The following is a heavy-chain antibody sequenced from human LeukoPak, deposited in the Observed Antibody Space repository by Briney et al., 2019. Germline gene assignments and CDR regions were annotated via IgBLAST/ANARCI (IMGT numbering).Heavy chain of an antibody. V-gene: IGHV1-2*02. CDR3: ARGGWHLEPVNWYLDL. CDR1: GYTFSGYY. Sequence: GASVKVSCKASGYTFSGYYMHWVRQAPGQGLEWMGWINPHSGGTNFPQKFQGRVTMTRDTSINTAYLEVTRLRSDDTAVYYCARGGWHLEPVNWYLDLWGRGTLVTVSS. D-gene: IGHD1-1*01. J-gene: IGHJ2*01. CDR2: INPHSGGT.